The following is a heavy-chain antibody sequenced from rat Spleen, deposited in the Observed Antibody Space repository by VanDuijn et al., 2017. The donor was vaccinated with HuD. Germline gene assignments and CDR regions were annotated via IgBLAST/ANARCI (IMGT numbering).Heavy chain of an antibody. J-gene: IGHJ1*01. Sequence: QVQLKESGPGLVQPSQTLSLTCTVSGFSLTSYGVSWVRQPPGKGLEWIGAIWSGGSTDYNSAIKSRLSISRDTSKSQVFLKMNSLQTEDTAMYFCARVRQLDWYFDFWGPGTMVTVSS. D-gene: IGHD1-10*01. CDR1: GFSLTSYG. CDR3: ARVRQLDWYFDF. CDR2: IWSGGST. V-gene: IGHV2-16*01.